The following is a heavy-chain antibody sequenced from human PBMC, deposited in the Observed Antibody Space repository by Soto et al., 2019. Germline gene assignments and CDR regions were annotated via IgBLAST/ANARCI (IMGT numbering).Heavy chain of an antibody. CDR2: IKSDGSGT. Sequence: GGSLRLSCAASGFTFSSYSMHWVRQAPGKGLVWVARIKSDGSGTIYADSVKGRLTISRDNARNTLYLQMNSLRAEDTAVYFCARGDGDYYDGNGYLGRHWGQGTLVTVSS. V-gene: IGHV3-74*01. D-gene: IGHD3-22*01. CDR3: ARGDGDYYDGNGYLGRH. J-gene: IGHJ4*02. CDR1: GFTFSSYS.